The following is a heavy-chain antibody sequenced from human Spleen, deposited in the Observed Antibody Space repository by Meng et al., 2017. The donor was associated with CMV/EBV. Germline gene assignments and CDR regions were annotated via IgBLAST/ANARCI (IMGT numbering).Heavy chain of an antibody. Sequence: SVKVSCKASGDTSSTYAITWVRQAPGQGLEWMGGIIRIFGPAKYAQKFQGRVTITTDESASTAYMELSSLRSEDTAVYYCASHTPPYCSSTSCYLDYYGMDVWGQGTTVTVSS. D-gene: IGHD2-2*01. CDR2: IIRIFGPA. CDR3: ASHTPPYCSSTSCYLDYYGMDV. CDR1: GDTSSTYA. V-gene: IGHV1-69*05. J-gene: IGHJ6*02.